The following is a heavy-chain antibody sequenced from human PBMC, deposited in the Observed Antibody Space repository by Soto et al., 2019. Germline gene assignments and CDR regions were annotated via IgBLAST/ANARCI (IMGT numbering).Heavy chain of an antibody. CDR2: INADNGNA. V-gene: IGHV1-3*01. Sequence: QVQLVQSGAEVRKPGASVKVSCKTSGYDFRYYGIHWVRQAPGQRLEWMGWINADNGNANYSQSFQGRVTITRDTSASTAYMELSSLKSEDTTVYLCARGGYSSGYIGYLDHWGQGTVVTVSS. CDR1: GYDFRYYG. J-gene: IGHJ4*02. CDR3: ARGGYSSGYIGYLDH. D-gene: IGHD5-18*01.